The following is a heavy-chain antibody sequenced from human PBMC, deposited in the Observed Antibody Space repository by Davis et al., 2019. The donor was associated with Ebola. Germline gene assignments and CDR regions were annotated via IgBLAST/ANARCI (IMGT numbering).Heavy chain of an antibody. Sequence: PSETLSLTCTVSGDSINGHYWSWLRQPPGKGLYWIGNIYYLGDTNYNSSLKSRVSMSIDMAKKQISFELTEVTAADTAVYFCARGPPRLGYALWGQRTLVTVSS. J-gene: IGHJ4*02. V-gene: IGHV4-59*11. CDR2: IYYLGDT. CDR3: ARGPPRLGYAL. CDR1: GDSINGHY. D-gene: IGHD2-15*01.